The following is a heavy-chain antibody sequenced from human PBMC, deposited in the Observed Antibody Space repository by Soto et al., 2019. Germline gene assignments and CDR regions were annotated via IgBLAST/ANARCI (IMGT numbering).Heavy chain of an antibody. CDR2: IIPIFGTA. V-gene: IGHV1-69*12. D-gene: IGHD3-10*01. Sequence: QVQLVQSGAEVKKPGSSVKVSCKASGGTFSSYAISWVRQAPGQGLEWMGGIIPIFGTANYAQKFQGRVTITADESTSTAFMELSSLRSEDTAVYYCAREGMHYYGSGRYYPYFDYWGQGTLVTVSS. J-gene: IGHJ4*02. CDR3: AREGMHYYGSGRYYPYFDY. CDR1: GGTFSSYA.